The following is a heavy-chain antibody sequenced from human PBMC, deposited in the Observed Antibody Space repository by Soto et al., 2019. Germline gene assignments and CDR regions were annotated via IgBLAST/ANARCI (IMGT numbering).Heavy chain of an antibody. CDR2: IYWDGDE. CDR3: VHPYSDSSSYYGYFDY. V-gene: IGHV2-5*02. J-gene: IGHJ4*02. Sequence: QITLKESGPTLVKPTQTLTLTCTFSGFSLSTSGVGVGWIRQSPGKALEWLALIYWDGDERYSPSLKSRLTITXXTXKXXVVLRMTNMDPVDTATYFCVHPYSDSSSYYGYFDYWGQGALVTVSS. D-gene: IGHD3-22*01. CDR1: GFSLSTSGVG.